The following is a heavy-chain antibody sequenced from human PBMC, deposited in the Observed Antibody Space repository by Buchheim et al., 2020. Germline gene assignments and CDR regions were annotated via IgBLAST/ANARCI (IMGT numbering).Heavy chain of an antibody. V-gene: IGHV4-61*01. Sequence: QVQLQESGPRLVKPSETLSLTCTVSGGSVSSGSYYWSWIRQPPGKGLEWIGYIYYSGSTNYNPSLKSRVTISVDTSKNQFSLKLSSVTAADTAVYYCARSGLYYYYGMDVWGQGTT. J-gene: IGHJ6*02. CDR1: GGSVSSGSYY. CDR2: IYYSGST. CDR3: ARSGLYYYYGMDV. D-gene: IGHD3-22*01.